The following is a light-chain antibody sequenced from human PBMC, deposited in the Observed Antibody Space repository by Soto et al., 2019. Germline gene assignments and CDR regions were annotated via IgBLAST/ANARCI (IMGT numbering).Light chain of an antibody. V-gene: IGKV1-33*01. CDR3: QQYDNYPIT. CDR1: QDISKY. J-gene: IGKJ4*01. Sequence: DIQMTQSPSSLSASVGDRVTITCQASQDISKYLNWFQQKPWKAPMLLMYDASTLETGVPSRFSGSGSGTDFTFTISSLQPEDIATYYCQQYDNYPITFGGGTKVEIK. CDR2: DAS.